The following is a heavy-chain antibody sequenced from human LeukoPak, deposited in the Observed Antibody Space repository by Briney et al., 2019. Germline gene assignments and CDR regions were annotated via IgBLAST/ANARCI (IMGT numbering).Heavy chain of an antibody. Sequence: ASVKVSCKASGYTFTSYDINWVRQATGQGLEWMGWMNPNSGNTGYAQKFQGRVTMTRNTSISTAYMELSSLRSEDTAVYYCARGGKQKLVRSRFDPSGPGTLVTVSS. CDR3: ARGGKQKLVRSRFDP. J-gene: IGHJ5*02. CDR2: MNPNSGNT. D-gene: IGHD6-13*01. CDR1: GYTFTSYD. V-gene: IGHV1-8*01.